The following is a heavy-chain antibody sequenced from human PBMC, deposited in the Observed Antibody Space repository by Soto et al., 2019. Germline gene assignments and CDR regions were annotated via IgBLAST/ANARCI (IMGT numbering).Heavy chain of an antibody. J-gene: IGHJ4*02. D-gene: IGHD2-15*01. Sequence: PGGSLRLSCVTSGFTFTKYSMNFVRHSPVKWLEWVSYISYSGETKYYADSLKGRYAISRDDAKNSVYLQMNSLRDEDTAFYYCVRGVVVVVGSTAENFDHWGQGTLVTVSS. CDR1: GFTFTKYS. CDR3: VRGVVVVVGSTAENFDH. V-gene: IGHV3-48*02. CDR2: ISYSGETK.